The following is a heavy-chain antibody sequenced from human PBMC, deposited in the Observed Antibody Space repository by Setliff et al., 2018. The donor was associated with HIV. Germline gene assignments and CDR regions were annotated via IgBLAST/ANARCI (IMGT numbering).Heavy chain of an antibody. V-gene: IGHV4-39*07. J-gene: IGHJ4*02. Sequence: ASETLSLTCSVSGGSINSDNYYWGWICQAPGKGLEWIGSIYYSGTTYYNPSLRGRVTISVDRSRNQFSLTLNSVTAADTAVYYCARAKSLVRGVNYFDYWGQGTLVTVSS. CDR1: GGSINSDNYY. CDR3: ARAKSLVRGVNYFDY. D-gene: IGHD3-10*01. CDR2: IYYSGTT.